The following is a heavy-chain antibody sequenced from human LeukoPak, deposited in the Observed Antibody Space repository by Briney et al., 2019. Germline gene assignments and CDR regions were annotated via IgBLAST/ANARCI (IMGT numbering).Heavy chain of an antibody. CDR1: GYSISSGYY. J-gene: IGHJ4*02. CDR2: IYYSGST. D-gene: IGHD3-22*01. V-gene: IGHV4-38-2*02. CDR3: ARRVSAYYDSSGYYLSYFDY. Sequence: SETLSLTCNVSGYSISSGYYWGWIRQPPGKGLEWIGYIYYSGSTYYNPSLKSRVTISVDTSKNQFSLKLSSVTAADTAVYYCARRVSAYYDSSGYYLSYFDYWGQGTLVTVSS.